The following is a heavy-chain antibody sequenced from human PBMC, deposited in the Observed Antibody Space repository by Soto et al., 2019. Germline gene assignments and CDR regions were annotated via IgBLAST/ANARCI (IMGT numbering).Heavy chain of an antibody. V-gene: IGHV3-21*01. CDR1: RFAFSSYS. Sequence: QLVESGGGLVKPGGSLRVSXXXXRFAFSSYSMHWVRQAPMKGLEWVASINSVASYVYYADSVEGRFTISRDNAKNSVYLQMNSLRAEDTAVYYCTRDRSSFMRGRIRGPYGGLDVWGQGTTVLVS. D-gene: IGHD3-10*01. CDR3: TRDRSSFMRGRIRGPYGGLDV. J-gene: IGHJ6*02. CDR2: INSVASYV.